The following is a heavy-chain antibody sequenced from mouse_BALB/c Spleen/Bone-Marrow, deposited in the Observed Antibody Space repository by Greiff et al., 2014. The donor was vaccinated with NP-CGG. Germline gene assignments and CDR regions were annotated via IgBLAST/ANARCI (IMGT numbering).Heavy chain of an antibody. CDR3: TRSRAYFRDWFAY. V-gene: IGHV1-39*01. D-gene: IGHD2-14*01. CDR1: GHSFTGYN. J-gene: IGHJ3*01. CDR2: IDPYYGTT. Sequence: VQLKESGPELEKPGASVKISCKASGHSFTGYNMNWVKQSHGKSLEWIGNIDPYYGTTTFNQKFKDKATLTVDKSSSTAYMQLKSLTSEDSAVYYCTRSRAYFRDWFAYWGQGNLVTVSA.